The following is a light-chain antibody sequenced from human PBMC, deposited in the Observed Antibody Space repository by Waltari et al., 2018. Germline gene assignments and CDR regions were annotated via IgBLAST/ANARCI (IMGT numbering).Light chain of an antibody. V-gene: IGLV1-47*01. Sequence: QSVLTQPPSASGTPGQRVTISCSGSSSNIGSNYVYWYQQLPGTAPKLLIYRNNQRPSGVPDRFSGSNAGTSAALAISGLRSEDEADYYCAAWDASLSGPVFGGGTKLTVL. J-gene: IGLJ2*01. CDR1: SSNIGSNY. CDR2: RNN. CDR3: AAWDASLSGPV.